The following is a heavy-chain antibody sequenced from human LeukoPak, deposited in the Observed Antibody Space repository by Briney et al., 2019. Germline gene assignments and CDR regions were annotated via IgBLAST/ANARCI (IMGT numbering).Heavy chain of an antibody. J-gene: IGHJ4*02. CDR3: ARDVSGGRGATEY. CDR2: INQGGSEK. Sequence: GGSPRLSCAASGFTFSSYWMSWLRQAPGKRLEWVGNINQGGSEKNYVDSVKGRFTLSRDNAKNSLDLQMNSLRADDTAVYYCARDVSGGRGATEYWGQGTLVTVSS. V-gene: IGHV3-7*03. D-gene: IGHD1-26*01. CDR1: GFTFSSYW.